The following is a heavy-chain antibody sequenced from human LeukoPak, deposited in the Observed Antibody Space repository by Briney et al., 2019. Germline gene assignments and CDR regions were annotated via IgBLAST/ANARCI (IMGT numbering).Heavy chain of an antibody. D-gene: IGHD2-21*02. CDR2: ISSDSSTI. J-gene: IGHJ3*02. V-gene: IGHV3-48*02. CDR1: GFTFSSYS. CDR3: ARENIVVVTAIRDAFDI. Sequence: GGSLRLSCAAFGFTFSSYSMNWVRQAPGKGLEWVSYISSDSSTIYYADSVKGRFTISRDNAKNSLCLQMNSLRDEDTAVYYCARENIVVVTAIRDAFDIWGQGTMVTVSS.